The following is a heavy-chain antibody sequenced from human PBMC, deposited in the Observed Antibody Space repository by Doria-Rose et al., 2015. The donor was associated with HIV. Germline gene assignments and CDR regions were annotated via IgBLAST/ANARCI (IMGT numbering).Heavy chain of an antibody. CDR3: ARIKSSRWYHKYYFDF. V-gene: IGHV2-26*01. CDR1: GVSLSSPGMG. D-gene: IGHD6-13*01. Sequence: QVTLKESGPVLVKPTETLTLTCTVSGVSLSSPGMGVSWIRQPPGKALEWLANIFSDDERYYKTSLTSRLTISRGTSKSQVVLTMTDMDPVDTATYYCARIKSSRWYHKYYFDFWGQGTLVIVSA. CDR2: IFSDDER. J-gene: IGHJ4*02.